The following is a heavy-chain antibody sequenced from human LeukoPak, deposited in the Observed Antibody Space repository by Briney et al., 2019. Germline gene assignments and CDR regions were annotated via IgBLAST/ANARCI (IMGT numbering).Heavy chain of an antibody. D-gene: IGHD6-19*01. J-gene: IGHJ4*02. Sequence: SVKVSCKASGGTFSSYAISWVRQAPGQGLEWMVRIIPIFGTANYAQKFQGTFTITTDESTTTAYMELRSLRSEATAVYYCARDAPYSSGWFDYWGQGTLVTVSS. CDR2: IIPIFGTA. V-gene: IGHV1-69*05. CDR3: ARDAPYSSGWFDY. CDR1: GGTFSSYA.